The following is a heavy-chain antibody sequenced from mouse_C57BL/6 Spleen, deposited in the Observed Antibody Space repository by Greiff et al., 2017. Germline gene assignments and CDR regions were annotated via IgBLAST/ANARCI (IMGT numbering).Heavy chain of an antibody. D-gene: IGHD2-5*01. J-gene: IGHJ4*01. V-gene: IGHV1-69*01. Sequence: QVQLQQPGAELVMPGASVKLSCKASGYTFTSYWMHWVKQRPGQGLEWIGEIDPSDSYTNYNQKFKGKSTLTVDKSASTAYMQLSSLTSEDSAVYYCARSYSRAMDYWGQGTSVTVSS. CDR3: ARSYSRAMDY. CDR2: IDPSDSYT. CDR1: GYTFTSYW.